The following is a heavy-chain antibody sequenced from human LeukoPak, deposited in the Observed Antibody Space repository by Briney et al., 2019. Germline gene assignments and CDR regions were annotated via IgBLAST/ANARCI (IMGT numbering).Heavy chain of an antibody. CDR3: ARTYSSSPGRVDAFDI. J-gene: IGHJ3*02. Sequence: ASVKVSCKASGYTFTGYYMHWVRQAPGQGLEWMGWINPNSGGTDYAQKFQGWVTMTRDTSISTAYMELSRLRSDDTAVYYCARTYSSSPGRVDAFDIWGQGTMVTVSS. CDR2: INPNSGGT. V-gene: IGHV1-2*04. CDR1: GYTFTGYY. D-gene: IGHD6-13*01.